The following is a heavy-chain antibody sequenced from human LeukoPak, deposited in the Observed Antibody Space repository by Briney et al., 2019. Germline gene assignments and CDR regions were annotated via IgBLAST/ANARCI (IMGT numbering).Heavy chain of an antibody. CDR2: IYHSGST. CDR3: ARGDLRLGELSPSFDY. V-gene: IGHV4-30-2*01. D-gene: IGHD3-16*02. CDR1: GGSISSGGYS. J-gene: IGHJ4*02. Sequence: SETLSLTCAVSGGSISSGGYSWSWIRQPPGKGLEWIGHIYHSGSTYYNPSLKSRVTISVDRSKNQFSLKLSSVTAADTAVYYCARGDLRLGELSPSFDYWGQGTLVTVSS.